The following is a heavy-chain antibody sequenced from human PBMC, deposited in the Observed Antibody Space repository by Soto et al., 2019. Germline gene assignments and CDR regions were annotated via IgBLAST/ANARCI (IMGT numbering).Heavy chain of an antibody. CDR2: ISASGSST. D-gene: IGHD2-15*01. CDR3: VKRGPGSDYYYGLDV. J-gene: IGHJ6*02. CDR1: GFTFDTYA. V-gene: IGHV3-23*01. Sequence: EVQLLESGGGLVQPGGSLRLSCVPSGFTFDTYAMSWVRQIPGKGLEWVSTISASGSSTYYADSVKGRFTVSRDNVKKTLHLQLNSVTAEDAAVYYCVKRGPGSDYYYGLDVWGQGTTVTVSS.